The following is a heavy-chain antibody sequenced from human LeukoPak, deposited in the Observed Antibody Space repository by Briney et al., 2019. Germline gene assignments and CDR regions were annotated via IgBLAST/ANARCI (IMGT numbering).Heavy chain of an antibody. CDR3: ARDFPRGVISENAVGLIGN. V-gene: IGHV3-53*01. CDR1: GFPVSSNY. Sequence: PGGSLRLSCAASGFPVSSNYMSWVRQAPGKGLEWVSVIYSGGSTYYADSVKGRFTISRDNSKNTLYLQMNSLRAEDTAVYYCARDFPRGVISENAVGLIGNWGQGTLVTVSS. CDR2: IYSGGST. J-gene: IGHJ4*02. D-gene: IGHD3-22*01.